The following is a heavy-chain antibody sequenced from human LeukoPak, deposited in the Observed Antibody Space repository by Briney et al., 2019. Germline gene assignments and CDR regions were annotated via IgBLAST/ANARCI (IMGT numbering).Heavy chain of an antibody. CDR2: INHSGST. Sequence: SETLSLTCTVSGGSISSGDYYWSWIRQPPGKGLEWIGEINHSGSTNYNPSLKSRVTISVDTSKNQFSLKLSSVTAADTAVYYCARSSYDFWSGYYGLRENNWFDPWGQGNLVTVSS. CDR1: GGSISSGDYY. D-gene: IGHD3-3*01. V-gene: IGHV4-39*07. CDR3: ARSSYDFWSGYYGLRENNWFDP. J-gene: IGHJ5*02.